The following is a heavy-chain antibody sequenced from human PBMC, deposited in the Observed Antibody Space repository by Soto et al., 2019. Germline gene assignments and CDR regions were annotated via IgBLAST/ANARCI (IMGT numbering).Heavy chain of an antibody. D-gene: IGHD2-21*02. CDR2: IIPIFGTA. CDR3: ARGAKHIVVVTAKYAFDI. V-gene: IGHV1-69*13. Sequence: SVKVSCKASGGTFSSYAISWVRQAPGQGLEWMGGIIPIFGTANYAQKFQGRVTITADESTSTAYMELSSLRSEDTAVYYCARGAKHIVVVTAKYAFDIWGQGTMVTVSS. CDR1: GGTFSSYA. J-gene: IGHJ3*02.